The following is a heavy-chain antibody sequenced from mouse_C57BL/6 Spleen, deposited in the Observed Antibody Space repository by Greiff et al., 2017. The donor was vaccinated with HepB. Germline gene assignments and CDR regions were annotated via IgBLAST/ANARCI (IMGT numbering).Heavy chain of an antibody. CDR1: GYTFTSYW. Sequence: QVQLQQPGAELVKPGASVKLSCKASGYTFTSYWMHWVKQRPGQGLEWIGMIHPNSGSTNYNEKFKSKATLTVDKSSSTAYMQLSSLTSEDSAVYYCARFYYDYDSYFDYWGQGTTLTVSS. CDR3: ARFYYDYDSYFDY. CDR2: IHPNSGST. V-gene: IGHV1-64*01. J-gene: IGHJ2*01. D-gene: IGHD2-4*01.